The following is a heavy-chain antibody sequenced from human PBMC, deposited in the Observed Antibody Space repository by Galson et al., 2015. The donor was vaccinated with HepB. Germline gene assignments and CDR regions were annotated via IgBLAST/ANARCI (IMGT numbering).Heavy chain of an antibody. V-gene: IGHV3-11*01. J-gene: IGHJ6*02. CDR3: ARESYYGMDV. CDR1: GFTFSDYY. CDR2: ISSSGSTI. Sequence: SLRLSCAASGFTFSDYYMSWIRQAPGKGLDWVSSISSSGSTIYYADSVKGRFTVSRDNAKSSLFLQMNSLRAGDTAVYFCARESYYGMDVWGRGTTVTVSS.